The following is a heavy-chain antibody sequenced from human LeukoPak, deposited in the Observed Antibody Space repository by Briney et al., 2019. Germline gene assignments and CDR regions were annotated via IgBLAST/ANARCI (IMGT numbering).Heavy chain of an antibody. CDR2: IIPIFGTA. CDR1: GGTFSSYA. V-gene: IGHV1-69*06. Sequence: ASVKVSCKASGGTFSSYAISWVRQAPGQGLEWMGGIIPIFGTANYAQKFQGRVTITADKSTSTAYMELSSLRSEDTAVYYCARAMRYSSGWTNYFDYWGQGTLVTVSS. D-gene: IGHD6-19*01. J-gene: IGHJ4*02. CDR3: ARAMRYSSGWTNYFDY.